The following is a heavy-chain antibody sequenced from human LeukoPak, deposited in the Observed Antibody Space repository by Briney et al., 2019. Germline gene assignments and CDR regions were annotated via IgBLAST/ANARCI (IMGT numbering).Heavy chain of an antibody. D-gene: IGHD3-3*01. CDR1: GGSISSSSYY. V-gene: IGHV4-61*05. Sequence: SETLSLTCTVSGGSISSSSYYWGWIRQPPGKGLEWIGYIYYSGSTNYNPSLKSRVTISVDTSKNQFSLKLSSVTAADTAVYFCARGIWSGYFPPNYYYMDVWGKGTTVTVSS. CDR3: ARGIWSGYFPPNYYYMDV. CDR2: IYYSGST. J-gene: IGHJ6*03.